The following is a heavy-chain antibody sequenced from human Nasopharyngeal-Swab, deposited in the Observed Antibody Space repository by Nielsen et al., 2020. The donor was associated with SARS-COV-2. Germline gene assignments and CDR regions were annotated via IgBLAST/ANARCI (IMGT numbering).Heavy chain of an antibody. CDR3: GRLTKTTVTRRLYFDY. D-gene: IGHD4-11*01. J-gene: IGHJ4*02. Sequence: GSLRLSCTVSGGSLSSSNYYWGWIRQPPGKGLEWIGPVSYSGPTYYNPSLKSRVTMSVDTSKNHFSLRLTSVTAADTAVYYCGRLTKTTVTRRLYFDYWGQGTLVTVSS. CDR2: VSYSGPT. CDR1: GGSLSSSNYY. V-gene: IGHV4-39*02.